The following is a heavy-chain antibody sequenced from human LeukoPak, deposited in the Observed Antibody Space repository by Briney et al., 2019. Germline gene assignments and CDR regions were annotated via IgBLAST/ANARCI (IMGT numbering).Heavy chain of an antibody. Sequence: ASVKISCKASGYTFTSYGISWVRQAPGQGLEWMGWISAYNGNTNYAQKLQGRVTMTTDTSTSTAYMELRSLRSDDTAVYYCASCNAGGDCFDDAFDIWGQGTMVTLSS. CDR3: ASCNAGGDCFDDAFDI. CDR1: GYTFTSYG. V-gene: IGHV1-18*01. D-gene: IGHD2-21*02. CDR2: ISAYNGNT. J-gene: IGHJ3*02.